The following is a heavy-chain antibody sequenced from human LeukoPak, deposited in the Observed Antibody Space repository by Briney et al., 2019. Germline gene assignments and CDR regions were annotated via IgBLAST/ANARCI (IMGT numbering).Heavy chain of an antibody. V-gene: IGHV4-61*02. CDR1: GGSISSGSYY. D-gene: IGHD6-19*01. CDR2: VYTSGST. CDR3: AREKWLVNNWFDP. J-gene: IGHJ5*02. Sequence: PSETLSLTCSVSGGSISSGSYYWSWIRQPAGKGLEWIGRVYTSGSTNYNPSLKSRVTMSVDTSKNQFSLKLSSVTAADTAVYYCAREKWLVNNWFDPWGQGTLVTVSS.